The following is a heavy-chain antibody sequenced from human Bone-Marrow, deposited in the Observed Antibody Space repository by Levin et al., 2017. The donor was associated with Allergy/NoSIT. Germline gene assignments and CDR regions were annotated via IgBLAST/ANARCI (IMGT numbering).Heavy chain of an antibody. CDR1: GFTFSSYG. CDR2: IWFDGSNK. D-gene: IGHD1/OR15-1a*01. V-gene: IGHV3-33*01. Sequence: PGGSLRLSCAASGFTFSSYGMHWVRQAPGKVLEWVAVIWFDGSNKYYADSVKGRFTISRDNPKNTLYLQVNSLRAEDTAVYYCARGAAHGTYYYYYYMDVCGKGTTVTVSS. J-gene: IGHJ6*03. CDR3: ARGAAHGTYYYYYYMDV.